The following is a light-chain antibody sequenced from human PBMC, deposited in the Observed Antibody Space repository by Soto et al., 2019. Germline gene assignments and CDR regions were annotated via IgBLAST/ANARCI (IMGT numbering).Light chain of an antibody. Sequence: EIVMTQSPATLSVSPGERATISCRASQSVSSNLAWYQQKPGQAPRLLIYGASTRATGIPARFSGSGSGTEFTLTISGLQSEDFAIYYCQQYNDWPPEITFGPGTKVDIK. J-gene: IGKJ3*01. CDR2: GAS. CDR3: QQYNDWPPEIT. CDR1: QSVSSN. V-gene: IGKV3-15*01.